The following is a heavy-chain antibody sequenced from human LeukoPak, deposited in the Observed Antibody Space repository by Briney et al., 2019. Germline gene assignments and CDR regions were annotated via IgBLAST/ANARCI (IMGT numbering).Heavy chain of an antibody. CDR1: GYSISRGNF. D-gene: IGHD5-18*01. Sequence: SETLSLTCSVSGYSISRGNFWGWIRQPPGKGLEWIGTIYHSGATYYNPSLKSRVTISLDTSKNQFSLKLTSVTAADTAVYYCARQNTAMVYYYYYYMDVWGKGTTVTISS. CDR3: ARQNTAMVYYYYYYMDV. CDR2: IYHSGAT. V-gene: IGHV4-38-2*01. J-gene: IGHJ6*03.